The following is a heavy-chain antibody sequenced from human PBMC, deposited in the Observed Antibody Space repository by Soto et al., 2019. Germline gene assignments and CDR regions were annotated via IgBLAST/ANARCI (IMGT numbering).Heavy chain of an antibody. CDR1: GYTFTGYY. Sequence: AASVKVSCKASGYTFTGYYMHWVRQAPGQGLEWMGWINPNSGGTNYAQKFQGRVTMTRDTSISTAYMELSRLRSDDTAVYYCASLTYYDFWSGYYETNWFDPWGQGTLVTVSS. J-gene: IGHJ5*02. D-gene: IGHD3-3*01. V-gene: IGHV1-2*02. CDR3: ASLTYYDFWSGYYETNWFDP. CDR2: INPNSGGT.